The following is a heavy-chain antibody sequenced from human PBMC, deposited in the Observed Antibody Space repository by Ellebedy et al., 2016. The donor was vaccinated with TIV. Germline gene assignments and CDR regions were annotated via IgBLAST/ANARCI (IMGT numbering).Heavy chain of an antibody. Sequence: GESLKISXAASGFTFSSYWMSWVRQAPGKGLEWVANIKQDGSEKYYVDSVKGRFTISRDNAKNSLYLQMNSLRAEDTAVYYCARDNSGYPEYFQHWGQGTLVTVSS. V-gene: IGHV3-7*03. CDR2: IKQDGSEK. CDR3: ARDNSGYPEYFQH. J-gene: IGHJ1*01. CDR1: GFTFSSYW. D-gene: IGHD5-12*01.